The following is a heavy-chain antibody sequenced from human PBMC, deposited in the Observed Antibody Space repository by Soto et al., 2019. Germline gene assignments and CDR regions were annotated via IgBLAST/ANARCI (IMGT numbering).Heavy chain of an antibody. J-gene: IGHJ4*02. Sequence: EVQLVESGGGLVQPGGSLRLSCAASGFTFSGYSMFWVREAPGKELEYVSAINTNGVNTFYAKSVKGRFTISRDNSKNTMYLQMGRLRAEDLAVYYCARGRVEDSSGWATYFDYWGQGTLVTISS. CDR2: INTNGVNT. CDR1: GFTFSGYS. V-gene: IGHV3-64*01. D-gene: IGHD6-19*01. CDR3: ARGRVEDSSGWATYFDY.